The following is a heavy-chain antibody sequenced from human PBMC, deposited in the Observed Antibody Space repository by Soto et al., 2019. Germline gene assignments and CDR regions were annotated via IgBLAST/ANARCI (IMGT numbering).Heavy chain of an antibody. D-gene: IGHD2-2*01. Sequence: SETLSLTCAVSGGSISSGGYSWSWIRQPPGKGLEWIGYIYYSGSTYYNPSLKSRVTMSVDTPKNQFSLTLSSVTAADTAVYYCARLVMSANSFDIWGQGTMVTVSS. CDR2: IYYSGST. J-gene: IGHJ3*02. V-gene: IGHV4-30-4*07. CDR1: GGSISSGGYS. CDR3: ARLVMSANSFDI.